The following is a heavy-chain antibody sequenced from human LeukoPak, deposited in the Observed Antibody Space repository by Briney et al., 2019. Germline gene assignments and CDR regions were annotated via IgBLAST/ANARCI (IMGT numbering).Heavy chain of an antibody. CDR2: INPDGSEK. J-gene: IGHJ6*03. D-gene: IGHD3-10*01. V-gene: IGHV3-7*01. CDR3: ASSFYGSGTLDMDV. Sequence: GGSLRLSCGASGFTFRTSWMNWVRQAPGKGLEWVASINPDGSEKYSVDSVKGRFTISRDNSKNTLYLQMNSLRAEDTAVYYCASSFYGSGTLDMDVWGKGTTVTVSS. CDR1: GFTFRTSW.